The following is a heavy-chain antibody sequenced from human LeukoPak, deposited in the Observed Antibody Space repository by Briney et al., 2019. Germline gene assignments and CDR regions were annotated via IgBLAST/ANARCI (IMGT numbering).Heavy chain of an antibody. CDR3: ARPRWYWGSRAHAFDI. J-gene: IGHJ3*02. V-gene: IGHV1-8*01. CDR1: GYTFTSYD. Sequence: ASVKVSCKASGYTFTSYDINWVRQATGQGLEWMGWMNPNSGNTGYAQKFQGRVTMTRNTSISTAYMDLSSLRSDDTAVYYCARPRWYWGSRAHAFDIWGQGTMVTVSS. D-gene: IGHD3-16*01. CDR2: MNPNSGNT.